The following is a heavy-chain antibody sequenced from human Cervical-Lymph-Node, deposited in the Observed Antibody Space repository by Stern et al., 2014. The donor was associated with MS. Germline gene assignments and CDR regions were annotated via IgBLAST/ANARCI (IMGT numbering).Heavy chain of an antibody. J-gene: IGHJ2*01. Sequence: EVQLVESGGGLVQPGGSLRLSCAASGFTFSNYAMSWVRQAPGKGLEWVSAIISGSGSSTYDADSVKGRFTISRDNSKNTLYLQMNSLRAEDTAVYYCAKAPSLAAGNRYFDLWGRGTLATVPS. CDR1: GFTFSNYA. CDR3: AKAPSLAAGNRYFDL. CDR2: ISGSGSST. D-gene: IGHD6-13*01. V-gene: IGHV3-23*04.